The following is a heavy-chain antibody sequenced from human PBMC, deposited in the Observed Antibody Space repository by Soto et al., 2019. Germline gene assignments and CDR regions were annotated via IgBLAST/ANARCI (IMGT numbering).Heavy chain of an antibody. CDR1: GFTFRAYS. J-gene: IGHJ5*01. V-gene: IGHV3-21*01. D-gene: IGHD5-12*01. CDR2: ISSGNPSI. CDR3: AREGDTGFSNSPLDS. Sequence: PGGSLRLSCGASGFTFRAYSMHWGRQAPGKGLEWVSSISSGNPSIYYEDSVKGRFIISRDNSKNSLYLQMSSMRVEDSALYYCAREGDTGFSNSPLDSWGHGTLVTVSS.